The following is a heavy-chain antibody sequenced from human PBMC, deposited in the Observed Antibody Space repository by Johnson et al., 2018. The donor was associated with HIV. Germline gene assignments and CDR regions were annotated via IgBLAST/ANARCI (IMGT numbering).Heavy chain of an antibody. Sequence: QVQLVESGGGVVQPGKSLRLSCAASGFTFSSYGMHWVRQAPGKGLEWVAVISYDGGNKYYADSVKGRFTISRYNSKNTLYLQMNSLRAEDTAVYYCARSVGYCSGGSCSPDAFDIWGQGTMVTVSS. CDR3: ARSVGYCSGGSCSPDAFDI. J-gene: IGHJ3*02. D-gene: IGHD2-15*01. CDR1: GFTFSSYG. CDR2: ISYDGGNK. V-gene: IGHV3-30*03.